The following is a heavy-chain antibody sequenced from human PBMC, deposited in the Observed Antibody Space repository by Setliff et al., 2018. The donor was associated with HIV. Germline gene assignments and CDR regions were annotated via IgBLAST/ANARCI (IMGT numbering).Heavy chain of an antibody. CDR2: IFYTGTT. J-gene: IGHJ3*02. Sequence: KTSETLSLTCTVSGDSSSNDYWSWMRQPPGKGLEWIGYIFYTGTTKYNPSLKSRVSMPVDMSKNQLSLKLKSVTAADTAVYYCARDRPPSTVDMLGAFDRWGQGTKVTVSS. D-gene: IGHD4-17*01. CDR3: ARDRPPSTVDMLGAFDR. CDR1: GDSSSNDY. V-gene: IGHV4-59*01.